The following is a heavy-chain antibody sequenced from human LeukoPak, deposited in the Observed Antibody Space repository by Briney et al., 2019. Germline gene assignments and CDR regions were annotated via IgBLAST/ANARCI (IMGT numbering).Heavy chain of an antibody. J-gene: IGHJ4*02. V-gene: IGHV4-39*01. CDR2: SYYSGST. Sequence: PSETLSLTCTVSGGSISSSSYYWGWIRQPPGKGLEWIRNSYYSGSTYYNPSLKSRVTISVDTSKNQFSLNLSSVTAADTAVYSCARHGLQWLLLPFDYWGQGTLVTVSS. D-gene: IGHD6-19*01. CDR3: ARHGLQWLLLPFDY. CDR1: GGSISSSSYY.